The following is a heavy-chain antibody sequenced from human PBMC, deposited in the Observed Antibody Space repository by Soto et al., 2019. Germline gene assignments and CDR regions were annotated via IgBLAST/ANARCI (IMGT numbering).Heavy chain of an antibody. J-gene: IGHJ3*02. CDR2: IDTYGSAT. D-gene: IGHD6-19*01. Sequence: PGSYLKLCCATVRFTFISSWMHRARQAPGKGLVWVSRIDTYGSATRYADSVKGRFTISRDNAKNTLYLQMNTLRAEDTAVYYCARVLKSSGWDNDVFDIWGQGT. V-gene: IGHV3-74*01. CDR1: RFTFISSW. CDR3: ARVLKSSGWDNDVFDI.